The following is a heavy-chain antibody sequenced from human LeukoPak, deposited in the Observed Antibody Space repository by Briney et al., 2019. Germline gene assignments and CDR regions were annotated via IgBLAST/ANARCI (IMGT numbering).Heavy chain of an antibody. D-gene: IGHD6-19*01. Sequence: GGSLRLSCAASGFTFSSCAMSWVRQAPGKGLEWVSGISGSGGITHYADSVRGRFTISRDNSKNTLYLQMNSLRAEDTVVYYCAKCIAVAGVVDYWGQGTLVTVSS. V-gene: IGHV3-23*01. CDR3: AKCIAVAGVVDY. J-gene: IGHJ4*02. CDR2: ISGSGGIT. CDR1: GFTFSSCA.